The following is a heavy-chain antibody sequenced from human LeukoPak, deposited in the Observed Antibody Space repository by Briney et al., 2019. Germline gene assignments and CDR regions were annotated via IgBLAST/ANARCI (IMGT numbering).Heavy chain of an antibody. D-gene: IGHD6-6*01. CDR1: GFTFSSYA. Sequence: TGGSLRLSCSASGFTFSSYAMRWVRQAPGKGLEYVSGISSNGGSTNYEDSVKGRFTISRDNSKNTLYLQMSCLRAEDTAVYYCVRGHSSSSNYFDYWGQGSLVTVSS. J-gene: IGHJ4*02. V-gene: IGHV3-64D*09. CDR3: VRGHSSSSNYFDY. CDR2: ISSNGGST.